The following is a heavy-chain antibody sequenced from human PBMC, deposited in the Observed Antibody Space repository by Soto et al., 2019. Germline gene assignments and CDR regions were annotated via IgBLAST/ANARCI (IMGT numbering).Heavy chain of an antibody. J-gene: IGHJ6*02. V-gene: IGHV3-30-3*01. CDR1: GFTFSSYA. Sequence: GGSLRLSCAASGFTFSSYAMHWVRQAPGKGLEWVAVISYDGSNKYYADSVKGRFTISRDNSKNTLYLQMNSLRAEDTAVYYCARGGITIFGVVHRNYYYYGMDVWGQGTTVTVSS. CDR3: ARGGITIFGVVHRNYYYYGMDV. D-gene: IGHD3-3*01. CDR2: ISYDGSNK.